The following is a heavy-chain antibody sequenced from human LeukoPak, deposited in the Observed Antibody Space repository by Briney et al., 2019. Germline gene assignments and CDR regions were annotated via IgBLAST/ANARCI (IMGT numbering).Heavy chain of an antibody. CDR3: ARAAELLWFGESNWFDP. CDR2: IDPSDSYT. Sequence: GESLKISCKGSGYSFTSYWIGWVRQMPGKGLEWMGRIDPSDSYTNYSPSFQGHVTISADKSISTAYLQWSSLKASDTAMYYCARAAELLWFGESNWFDPWGQGTLVTVSS. J-gene: IGHJ5*02. CDR1: GYSFTSYW. V-gene: IGHV5-10-1*01. D-gene: IGHD3-10*01.